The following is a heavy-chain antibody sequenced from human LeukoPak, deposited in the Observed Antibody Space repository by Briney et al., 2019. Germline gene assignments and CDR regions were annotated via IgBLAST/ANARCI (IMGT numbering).Heavy chain of an antibody. CDR1: GFTFSSYA. V-gene: IGHV3-23*01. CDR2: ISDNGGTT. Sequence: GGSLRLSCAASGFTFSSYALGWVRQAPGKGLEWVSAISDNGGTTFYADSVKGRFTITRDNSKNTLYVQMNSLRGEDTAVYYCAKDYGPKQLVFLDSWGQGTLVTVSS. CDR3: AKDYGPKQLVFLDS. J-gene: IGHJ4*02. D-gene: IGHD6-13*01.